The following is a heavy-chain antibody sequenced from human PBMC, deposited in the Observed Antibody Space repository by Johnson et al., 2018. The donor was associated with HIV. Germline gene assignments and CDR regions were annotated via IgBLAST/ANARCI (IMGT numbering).Heavy chain of an antibody. CDR2: IKSKIDGGTT. CDR1: GFTFSNAW. D-gene: IGHD6-6*01. CDR3: ARSYSSSSHDAFDI. Sequence: VQLVESGGGLVQPGGSLRLSCAASGFTFSNAWMSWVRQAPGKGLEWVGRIKSKIDGGTTDYAAPVKGRFTISRDDSKNTLYLQMNSLRAEDTAVYYCARSYSSSSHDAFDIWGQGTMVTVSS. V-gene: IGHV3-15*01. J-gene: IGHJ3*02.